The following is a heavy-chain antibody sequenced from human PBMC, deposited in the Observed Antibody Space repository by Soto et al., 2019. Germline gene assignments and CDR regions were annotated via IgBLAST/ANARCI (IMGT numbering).Heavy chain of an antibody. CDR2: ISYDENNK. J-gene: IGHJ5*02. D-gene: IGHD5-18*01. CDR1: GFTFRSYH. CDR3: ARAMDAAMASKDNWFDP. Sequence: QVQLVESGGGVVQPGRSLRRSCAASGFTFRSYHMHWVRQAPGKGLEWVASISYDENNKYYTDSVKGRFTICRDNSKNTLYLQMNSLRAEDTAVYYCARAMDAAMASKDNWFDPWGQGTLVTVSS. V-gene: IGHV3-30-3*01.